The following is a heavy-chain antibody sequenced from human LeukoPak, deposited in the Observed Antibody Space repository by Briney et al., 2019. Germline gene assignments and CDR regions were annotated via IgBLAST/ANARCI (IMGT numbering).Heavy chain of an antibody. Sequence: GALVKVSCKASGYTFTGYYMHWVRQAPGQGLEWMGWISAYNGNTNYAQKLQGRVTMTTDTSTSTAYMELRSLRSDDTAVYYCARDQTPQLLLSHDAFDIWGQGTMVTVSS. CDR1: GYTFTGYY. CDR3: ARDQTPQLLLSHDAFDI. V-gene: IGHV1-18*04. D-gene: IGHD3-10*01. J-gene: IGHJ3*02. CDR2: ISAYNGNT.